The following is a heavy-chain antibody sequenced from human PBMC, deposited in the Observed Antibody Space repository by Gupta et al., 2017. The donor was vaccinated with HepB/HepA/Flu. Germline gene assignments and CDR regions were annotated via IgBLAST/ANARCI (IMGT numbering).Heavy chain of an antibody. Sequence: EVYLVESGGGVVQPGGSLRLSCAASGFLFSSSWMTWARQAPGKGPEWVANIRQDGSERNYADSVKGRFTISRDNAKKSVYLLMTGLRAEDTAVYYCTREPFYDFWSGYLYWGQGTPVTVSS. CDR2: IRQDGSER. CDR3: TREPFYDFWSGYLY. V-gene: IGHV3-7*01. CDR1: GFLFSSSW. D-gene: IGHD3-3*01. J-gene: IGHJ4*02.